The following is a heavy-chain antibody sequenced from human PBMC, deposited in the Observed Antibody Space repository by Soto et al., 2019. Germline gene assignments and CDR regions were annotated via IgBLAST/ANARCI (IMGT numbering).Heavy chain of an antibody. Sequence: APVKVSCKASGYTFTSYGISWVRQAPGQGLEWMGWISAYNGNTNYAQKLQGRVTMNTDTSTSTAYMELRSLRSDDTAVYYCARGANYDSSGYYYFDYWGQGTLVTVSS. CDR3: ARGANYDSSGYYYFDY. V-gene: IGHV1-18*01. CDR1: GYTFTSYG. CDR2: ISAYNGNT. J-gene: IGHJ4*02. D-gene: IGHD3-22*01.